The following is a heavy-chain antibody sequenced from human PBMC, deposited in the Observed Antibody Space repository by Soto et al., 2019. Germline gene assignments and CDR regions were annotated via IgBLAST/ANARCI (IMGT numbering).Heavy chain of an antibody. D-gene: IGHD6-19*01. CDR2: IKSKTDGGTT. CDR1: GFTFSNAW. CDR3: TTGLYSSGWYPGDYYGMDI. J-gene: IGHJ6*02. V-gene: IGHV3-15*01. Sequence: GGSLRLSCAASGFTFSNAWMSWVRQAPGKGLEWVGRIKSKTDGGTTDYAAPVKGRFTISRDDSKNTLYLQMNSLKTEDTAVYCCTTGLYSSGWYPGDYYGMDICVQGTTVTVSS.